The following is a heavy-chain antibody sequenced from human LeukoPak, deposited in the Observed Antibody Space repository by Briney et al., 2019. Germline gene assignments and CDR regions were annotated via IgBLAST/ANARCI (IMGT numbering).Heavy chain of an antibody. CDR1: GFIFDDYG. Sequence: SGGSLRLSCAASGFIFDDYGMSWVRQAPGKGLEWVSGINWNGGSTGYADSVEGRFTISRDNAKNSLYLQMNSLRAEDTALYYCARSSHNNYWYFDYWGQGTLVTVSS. CDR2: INWNGGST. J-gene: IGHJ4*02. D-gene: IGHD1-1*01. CDR3: ARSSHNNYWYFDY. V-gene: IGHV3-20*04.